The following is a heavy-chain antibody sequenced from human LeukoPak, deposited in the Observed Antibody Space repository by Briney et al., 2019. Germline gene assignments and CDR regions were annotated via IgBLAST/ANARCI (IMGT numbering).Heavy chain of an antibody. D-gene: IGHD3-22*01. CDR3: ARGPYDSSGYYYSFDH. Sequence: SVKVSCKASGGTFSSYAISWVRQAPGQGLEWMGGIIPIFGTANYAQKFQRRGTITTAESTSTAYMKLSSQRSEDTAVYYCARGPYDSSGYYYSFDHWGQGTLVTVSS. CDR1: GGTFSSYA. J-gene: IGHJ4*02. V-gene: IGHV1-69*05. CDR2: IIPIFGTA.